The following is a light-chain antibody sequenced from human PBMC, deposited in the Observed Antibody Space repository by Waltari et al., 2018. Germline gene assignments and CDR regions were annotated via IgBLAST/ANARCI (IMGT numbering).Light chain of an antibody. CDR2: VNSDGTH. V-gene: IGLV4-69*01. J-gene: IGLJ3*02. CDR1: SGHSSNV. CDR3: QTGGHGTWV. Sequence: QLVLTQSPSASASLGASVKLTCTLSSGHSSNVIAWLQQQPEKGPRYLMKVNSDGTHSKGDEIPDRFSGSSSGAERYLTISSLQSEDEADSYCQTGGHGTWVFGGGTKLTVL.